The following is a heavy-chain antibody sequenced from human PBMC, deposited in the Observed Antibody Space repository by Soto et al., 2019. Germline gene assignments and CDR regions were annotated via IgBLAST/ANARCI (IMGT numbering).Heavy chain of an antibody. CDR1: GFTFSSYA. CDR2: ISGSGGST. D-gene: IGHD3-10*01. J-gene: IGHJ4*02. V-gene: IGHV3-23*01. Sequence: VGSLRLSCAASGFTFSSYAMSWVRQAPGKGLEWVSAISGSGGSTYYADSVKGRFTISRDNSKNTLYLQMNSLRAEDTAVYYCAKGALWFGELLSPYYFDYWGQGTLVTVSS. CDR3: AKGALWFGELLSPYYFDY.